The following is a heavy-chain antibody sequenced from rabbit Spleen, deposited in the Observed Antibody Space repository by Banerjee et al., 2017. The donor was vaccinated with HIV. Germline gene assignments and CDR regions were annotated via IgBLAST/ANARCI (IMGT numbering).Heavy chain of an antibody. CDR2: INTYTVKS. V-gene: IGHV1S45*01. D-gene: IGHD1-1*01. Sequence: QEQLEESGGDLVKPEGSLTLTCKASGFSFSDRDVMCWVRQAPGKGLEWIACINTYTVKSVYASWATGRFTFSRTSSTTVTLQMTSLTAADTAAYFCARDLVGVIGWNFYLWGQGTLVTVS. CDR1: GFSFSDRDV. J-gene: IGHJ4*01. CDR3: ARDLVGVIGWNFYL.